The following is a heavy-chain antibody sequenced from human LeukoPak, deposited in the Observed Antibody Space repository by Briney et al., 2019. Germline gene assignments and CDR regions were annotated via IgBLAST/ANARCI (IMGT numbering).Heavy chain of an antibody. Sequence: GSLRLSCAASGFTFSNFAMSWIRQTPGKGLEWIGEINHSGITDYNPSLRSRVTISVDTSKNQFSLKLSSVTAADTAIYYCARAVIVVAAATQRNWFDPWGQGTLVTVSS. J-gene: IGHJ5*02. D-gene: IGHD2-15*01. CDR1: GFTFSNFA. CDR3: ARAVIVVAAATQRNWFDP. CDR2: INHSGIT. V-gene: IGHV4-34*01.